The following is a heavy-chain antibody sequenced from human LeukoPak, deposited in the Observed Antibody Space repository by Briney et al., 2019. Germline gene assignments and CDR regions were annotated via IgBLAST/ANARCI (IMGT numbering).Heavy chain of an antibody. Sequence: GGSLRLPCAASGFSFRSYAMSWVRQAPGKGLEWVSGMSGSGGSTYYADSVKGRFTISRDNSKNTLYLQMNSLRAEDTAVYYCAKVDLGLDYWGQGTLVTVSS. D-gene: IGHD3-10*01. V-gene: IGHV3-23*01. CDR3: AKVDLGLDY. J-gene: IGHJ4*02. CDR2: MSGSGGST. CDR1: GFSFRSYA.